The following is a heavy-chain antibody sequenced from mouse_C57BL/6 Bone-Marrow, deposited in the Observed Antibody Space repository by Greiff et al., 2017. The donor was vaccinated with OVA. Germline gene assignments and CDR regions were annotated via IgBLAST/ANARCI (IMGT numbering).Heavy chain of an antibody. V-gene: IGHV5-17*01. D-gene: IGHD2-4*01. J-gene: IGHJ4*01. Sequence: EVKLVESGGGLVKPGGSLKLSCAASGFTFSDYGMHWVRQAPEKGLEWVAYISSGSSTIYYADTVKGRFTISRDNAKNTLFLQMTSLRSEDTAMYYCARKEPPYDYDEDYAMDYWGQGTSVTVSS. CDR2: ISSGSSTI. CDR3: ARKEPPYDYDEDYAMDY. CDR1: GFTFSDYG.